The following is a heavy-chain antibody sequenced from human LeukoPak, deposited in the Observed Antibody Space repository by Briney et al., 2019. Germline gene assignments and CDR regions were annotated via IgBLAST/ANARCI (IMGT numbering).Heavy chain of an antibody. Sequence: SVKVSCKASGGTFSSYAISWVRQAPGQGLEWMGRIIPILGIANYAQKFQGRVTITADKSTSTACMELSSLRSEDTAVYYCARSAGYGYEYPYYFDYWGQGTLVTVSS. V-gene: IGHV1-69*04. D-gene: IGHD5-18*01. CDR1: GGTFSSYA. CDR2: IIPILGIA. CDR3: ARSAGYGYEYPYYFDY. J-gene: IGHJ4*02.